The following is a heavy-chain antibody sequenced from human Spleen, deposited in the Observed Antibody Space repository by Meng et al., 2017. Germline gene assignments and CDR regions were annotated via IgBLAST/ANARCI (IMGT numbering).Heavy chain of an antibody. CDR1: GGSFSGYY. Sequence: QVSLQQWGAGLLKPSDTLSLTCAVYGGSFSGYYWSWIRQPPGKGLEWIGEINHSGSTNYNPSLKSRVTISVDTSKNQFSLKLSSVTAADTAVYHCARKGLGLGFDYWGQGTLVTVSS. D-gene: IGHD6-19*01. J-gene: IGHJ4*02. V-gene: IGHV4-34*01. CDR3: ARKGLGLGFDY. CDR2: INHSGST.